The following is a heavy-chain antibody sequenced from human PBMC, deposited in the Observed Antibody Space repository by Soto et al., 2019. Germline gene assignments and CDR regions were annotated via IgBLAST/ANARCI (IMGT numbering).Heavy chain of an antibody. CDR1: GGSISSGGYY. V-gene: IGHV4-31*03. CDR3: ATFYYYGSGSYYNPPAH. Sequence: SETLSLTCTVSGGSISSGGYYWSRIRQHPGKGLEWIGYIYYSGSTYYNPSLKSRVTISVDTSKNQFSLKLSSVTAADTAVYYCATFYYYGSGSYYNPPAHWGQGTLVTVSS. CDR2: IYYSGST. J-gene: IGHJ4*02. D-gene: IGHD3-10*01.